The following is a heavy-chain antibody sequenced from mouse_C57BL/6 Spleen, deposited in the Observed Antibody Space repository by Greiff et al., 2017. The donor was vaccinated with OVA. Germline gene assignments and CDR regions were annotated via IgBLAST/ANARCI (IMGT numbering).Heavy chain of an antibody. Sequence: VQLQQPGAELVMPGASVKLSCKASGYTFTSYWMHWVKQRPGQGLEWIGEIDPSDSYTNYNQKFKGKSTLTVDKSSSTAYMQLSSLTSEDSAVYYCARKAFGVLDYWGQGTTLTVSA. CDR1: GYTFTSYW. CDR3: ARKAFGVLDY. J-gene: IGHJ2*01. D-gene: IGHD3-1*01. V-gene: IGHV1-69*01. CDR2: IDPSDSYT.